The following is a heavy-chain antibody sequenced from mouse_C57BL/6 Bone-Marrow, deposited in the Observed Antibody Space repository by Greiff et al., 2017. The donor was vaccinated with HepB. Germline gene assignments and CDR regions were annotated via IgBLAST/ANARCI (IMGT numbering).Heavy chain of an antibody. J-gene: IGHJ4*01. Sequence: EVQVVESGPGLVKPSQSLSLTCSVTGYSITSGYYWNWIRQFPGNKLEWMGYISYDGSNNYNPSLKNRISITRDTSKNQFFLKLNSVTTEDTATYYCARAILQDYYAMDYWGQGTSVTVSS. CDR1: GYSITSGYY. CDR2: ISYDGSN. CDR3: ARAILQDYYAMDY. V-gene: IGHV3-6*01.